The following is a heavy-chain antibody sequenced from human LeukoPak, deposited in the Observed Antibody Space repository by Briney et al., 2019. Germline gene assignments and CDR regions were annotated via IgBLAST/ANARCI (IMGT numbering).Heavy chain of an antibody. J-gene: IGHJ4*02. CDR1: GYTFTSYY. CDR3: VRDWQWLADY. V-gene: IGHV1-46*01. D-gene: IGHD6-19*01. Sequence: ASVKVSCKASGYTFTSYYMHWVRQAPGQGLEWMGIINPSGGSTSYAQKLQGRVTMTTDTSTSTAYMELRSLRSDDTAVYYCVRDWQWLADYWGQGTLVTVSS. CDR2: INPSGGST.